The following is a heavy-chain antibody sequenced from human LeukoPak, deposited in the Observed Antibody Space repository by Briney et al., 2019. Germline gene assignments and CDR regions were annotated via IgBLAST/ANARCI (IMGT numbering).Heavy chain of an antibody. Sequence: GSSVKVSCKASGYTFTSYGISWVRQAPGQGLEWMGWISAYNGNTHYAQKLQGRVTMTTDTSTSTVYMELRSLRSDDTAVYYCARASPPRRNYDSRGYYSYYFDYWGQGTLVTVSS. CDR2: ISAYNGNT. J-gene: IGHJ4*02. D-gene: IGHD3-22*01. CDR3: ARASPPRRNYDSRGYYSYYFDY. V-gene: IGHV1-18*01. CDR1: GYTFTSYG.